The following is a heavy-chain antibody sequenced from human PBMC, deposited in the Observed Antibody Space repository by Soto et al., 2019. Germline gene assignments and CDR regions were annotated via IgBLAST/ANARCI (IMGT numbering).Heavy chain of an antibody. CDR2: IYYSGST. CDR3: ARQHYDGSGSYRQFDY. J-gene: IGHJ4*02. Sequence: QLQLQESGPGLVKPSETLSLTCTVSGGSISSSSYYWGWIRQPPGKGLEWIGSIYYSGSTYYNPSPKSRVTITVNTSRNPFTLKLSTVTAADTAVYYCARQHYDGSGSYRQFDYWGQGTLVTVSS. V-gene: IGHV4-39*01. CDR1: GGSISSSSYY. D-gene: IGHD3-10*01.